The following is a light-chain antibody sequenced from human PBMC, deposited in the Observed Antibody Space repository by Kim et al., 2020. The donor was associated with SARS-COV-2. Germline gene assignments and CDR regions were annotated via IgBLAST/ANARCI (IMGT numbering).Light chain of an antibody. V-gene: IGLV3-1*01. CDR3: QAWDSSTAV. Sequence: SYELTQPPSVSVSPGQTASITCSGDKLGDKYACWYQQKPGQSPVLVIYQDSKRPSGIPERFSGSISGKTATLTISGTQAMDEADYYCQAWDSSTAVFGGGTKLTVL. J-gene: IGLJ3*02. CDR1: KLGDKY. CDR2: QDS.